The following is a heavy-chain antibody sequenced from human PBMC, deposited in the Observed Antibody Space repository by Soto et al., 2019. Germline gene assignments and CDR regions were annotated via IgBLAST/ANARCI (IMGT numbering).Heavy chain of an antibody. CDR1: GLNFSGYY. CDR2: INHSGST. D-gene: IGHD4-17*01. J-gene: IGHJ4*02. V-gene: IGHV4-34*01. Sequence: PSETLSLTYAFYGLNFSGYYWSWIRQPPGKGLEWIGEINHSGSTNYNPSLKSRVTISVDTSKNQFSLKLSSVTAADTAVYYCARGGNTVTTYFDYWGQGTQVTVSS. CDR3: ARGGNTVTTYFDY.